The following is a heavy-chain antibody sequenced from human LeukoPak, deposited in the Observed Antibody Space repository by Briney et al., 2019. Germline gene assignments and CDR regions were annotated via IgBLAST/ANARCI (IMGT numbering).Heavy chain of an antibody. Sequence: GGSLRLSCAASGFTFSSYSMNWVRQAPGKGLEWVSSISSSSSYIYYADSVKGRFTISRDNAKNSLYLQMNSLRAEDTAVYYCAKGDSYGVQFPYYFDYWGQGTLVTVSS. CDR2: ISSSSSYI. CDR1: GFTFSSYS. J-gene: IGHJ4*02. CDR3: AKGDSYGVQFPYYFDY. D-gene: IGHD5-18*01. V-gene: IGHV3-21*04.